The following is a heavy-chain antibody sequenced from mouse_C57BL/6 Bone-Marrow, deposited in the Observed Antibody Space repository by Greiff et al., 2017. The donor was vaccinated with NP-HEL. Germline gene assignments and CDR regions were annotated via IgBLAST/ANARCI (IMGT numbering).Heavy chain of an antibody. CDR2: IDPSDSYT. CDR3: ARGGLFITTVVAYYCDY. CDR1: GYTFTSYW. Sequence: QVQLQQPGAELVMPGASVKLSCKASGYTFTSYWMHWVKQRPGQGLEWIGEIDPSDSYTNYNQKFKGKSTLTVDKASSTAYMQLSSLTSEDSAVYYCARGGLFITTVVAYYCDYWGQGTTLTVSS. J-gene: IGHJ2*01. D-gene: IGHD1-1*01. V-gene: IGHV1-69*01.